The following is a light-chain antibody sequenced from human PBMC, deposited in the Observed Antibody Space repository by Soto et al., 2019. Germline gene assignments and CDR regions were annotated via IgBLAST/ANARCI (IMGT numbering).Light chain of an antibody. CDR2: EVT. CDR1: SSDVGAYNY. CDR3: SSFASSNTSV. Sequence: QSALTQPPSASGSPGQSVTISCTGTSSDVGAYNYVSWYQQHAGKAPKLVIYEVTKRPSGVPDRFSGSKSANTASLTVSGLQAEDEADYYCSSFASSNTSVFGVGTQLTVL. V-gene: IGLV2-8*01. J-gene: IGLJ3*02.